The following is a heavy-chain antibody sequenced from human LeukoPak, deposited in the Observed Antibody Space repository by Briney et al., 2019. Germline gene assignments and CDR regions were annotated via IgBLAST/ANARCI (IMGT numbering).Heavy chain of an antibody. V-gene: IGHV3-23*01. CDR2: ISGSGGST. CDR3: AKFAPKNTFGGVIVIPNFDY. D-gene: IGHD3-16*02. Sequence: PGGSLRLSCAASGFTFSSYAMSWVRQAPGKGLEWVSAISGSGGSTYYADSVKGRFTISRDNSKNTLYLQMNSLRAEDTAVYYCAKFAPKNTFGGVIVIPNFDYWGQGTLVTVSS. J-gene: IGHJ4*02. CDR1: GFTFSSYA.